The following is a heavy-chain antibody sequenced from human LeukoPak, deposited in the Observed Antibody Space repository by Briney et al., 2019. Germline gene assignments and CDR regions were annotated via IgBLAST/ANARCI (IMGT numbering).Heavy chain of an antibody. CDR1: GFTFSDYY. D-gene: IGHD4-17*01. Sequence: GGSLRLSCAASGFTFSDYYMSWIRQTPGKGLEWVAVIWYDGSNKYYADSVKGRFTISRDNSKNTLYLQMNSLRAEDTAVYYCARQSVRRLDYWGQGTLVTVSS. J-gene: IGHJ4*02. CDR3: ARQSVRRLDY. CDR2: IWYDGSNK. V-gene: IGHV3-33*08.